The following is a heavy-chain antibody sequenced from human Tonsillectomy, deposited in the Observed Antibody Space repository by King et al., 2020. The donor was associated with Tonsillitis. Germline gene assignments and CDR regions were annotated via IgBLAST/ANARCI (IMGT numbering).Heavy chain of an antibody. CDR2: MNPNSGNT. J-gene: IGHJ5*02. Sequence: QLVKSGSEVKKPGASVKVSCKASGYTFINSDINWVRQATGQGLEWMGWMNPNSGNTGFAQKFQGRVTMTRNTSISTAYMELSSLRSEDTAVYYCSRVLRGILVLWGQGTLVTVSS. V-gene: IGHV1-8*02. D-gene: IGHD3-16*01. CDR1: GYTFINSD. CDR3: SRVLRGILVL.